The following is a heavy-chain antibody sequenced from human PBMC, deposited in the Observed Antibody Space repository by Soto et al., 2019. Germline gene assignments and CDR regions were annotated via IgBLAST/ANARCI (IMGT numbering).Heavy chain of an antibody. V-gene: IGHV4-34*01. Sequence: SETLSLTCAVYGGSFSGHSCTWIRQSPGKGLEWIGDINHSGRVNYSPSLKSRVTISLDTSKNQFSLTLSAVTAADTAMYYCSTRAYDTNGYYRFDPWGQGTLVTVSS. CDR1: GGSFSGHS. CDR3: STRAYDTNGYYRFDP. J-gene: IGHJ5*01. CDR2: INHSGRV. D-gene: IGHD3-22*01.